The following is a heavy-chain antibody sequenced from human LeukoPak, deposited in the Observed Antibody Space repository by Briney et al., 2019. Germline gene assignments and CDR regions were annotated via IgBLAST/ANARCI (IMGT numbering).Heavy chain of an antibody. V-gene: IGHV3-9*01. CDR2: ISWNSGSI. D-gene: IGHD2-2*01. Sequence: GGSLRLSCAASGFTFDDYAMHWVRQAPGKGLEWVSGISWNSGSIGYADSVKGRFTISRDNAKNSLYLQMNSLRAEDTALYYCAKVSFREVVPASFDYWGQGTLVTVSS. CDR1: GFTFDDYA. CDR3: AKVSFREVVPASFDY. J-gene: IGHJ4*02.